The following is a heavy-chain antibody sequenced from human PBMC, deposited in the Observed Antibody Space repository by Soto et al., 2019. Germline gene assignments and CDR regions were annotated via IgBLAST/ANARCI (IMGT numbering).Heavy chain of an antibody. D-gene: IGHD2-2*02. J-gene: IGHJ3*02. CDR3: ARGCSSTSCYTRRAFDI. Sequence: QVQLVQSGAEVKKPGASVKVSCKASGYTFTGYYMHWVRQAPGQGLEWMGWINPNSGGTNYAQKFQGRVTMTRDTSISTAYMELSRLRSDDTAVYYCARGCSSTSCYTRRAFDIWGQGTMVTVS. CDR2: INPNSGGT. CDR1: GYTFTGYY. V-gene: IGHV1-2*02.